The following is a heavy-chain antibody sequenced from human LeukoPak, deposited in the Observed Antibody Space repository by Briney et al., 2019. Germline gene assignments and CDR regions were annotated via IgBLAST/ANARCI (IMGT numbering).Heavy chain of an antibody. CDR2: IKQDGSEK. CDR1: GFTFSNYW. D-gene: IGHD1-26*01. CDR3: ARDLRSGTC. J-gene: IGHJ4*02. Sequence: GGSLRLSCAASGFTFSNYWMSWVRQAPGKGLEWVANIKQDGSEKYYVDSVKGRVTISRDNAKNSVYLQMNSLRAEDTAVYYCARDLRSGTCWGQGTLVTVSS. V-gene: IGHV3-7*01.